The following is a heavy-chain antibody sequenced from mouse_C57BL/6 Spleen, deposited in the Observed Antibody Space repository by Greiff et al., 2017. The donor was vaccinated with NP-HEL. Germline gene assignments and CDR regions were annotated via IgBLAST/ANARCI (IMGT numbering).Heavy chain of an antibody. V-gene: IGHV1-50*01. CDR1: GYTFTSYW. J-gene: IGHJ4*01. CDR3: ARRDDYDPYAMDY. CDR2: IDPSDSYT. D-gene: IGHD2-4*01. Sequence: QVQLQQPGAELVKPGASVKLSCKASGYTFTSYWMQWVKQRPGQGLEWIGEIDPSDSYTNYNQKFKGKATLTVDTSSSTAYMQLSSLTSEDSAVYYCARRDDYDPYAMDYWGQGTSVTVSS.